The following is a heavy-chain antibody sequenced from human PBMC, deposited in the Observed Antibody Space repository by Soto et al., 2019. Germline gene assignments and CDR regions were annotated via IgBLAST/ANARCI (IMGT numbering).Heavy chain of an antibody. J-gene: IGHJ4*02. V-gene: IGHV3-30*18. CDR2: ISYDGSNK. CDR3: AKDRITIFGVVTAY. D-gene: IGHD3-3*01. Sequence: QVQLVESGGGVVQPGRSLRLSCAASGFTFSSYGMHWVRQAPGKGLEWVAVISYDGSNKYYADSVKGRFTISRDNSKNTLYLQMNSLRAEDTAVYYCAKDRITIFGVVTAYWGQGTLVTVSS. CDR1: GFTFSSYG.